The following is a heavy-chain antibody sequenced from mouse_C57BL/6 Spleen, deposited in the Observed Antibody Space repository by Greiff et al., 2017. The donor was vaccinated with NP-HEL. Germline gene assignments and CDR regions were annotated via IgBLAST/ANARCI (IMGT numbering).Heavy chain of an antibody. CDR3: AREWDYYGSRDY. V-gene: IGHV5-17*01. J-gene: IGHJ4*01. CDR2: ISSGSSTI. Sequence: EVKLVESGGGLVKPGGSLKLSCAASGFTFSDYGMHWVRQAPEKGLEWVAYISSGSSTIYYADPVKGRFTISRDNAKNTLFLQMTSLRSEDTAMYYCAREWDYYGSRDYWGQGTSVTVSS. D-gene: IGHD1-1*01. CDR1: GFTFSDYG.